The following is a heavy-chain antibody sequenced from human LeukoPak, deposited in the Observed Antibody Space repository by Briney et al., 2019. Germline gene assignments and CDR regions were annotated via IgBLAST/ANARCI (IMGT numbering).Heavy chain of an antibody. V-gene: IGHV1-2*02. CDR2: INPSGGST. D-gene: IGHD6-13*01. Sequence: ASVKVSCKASGYMFSSYYMHWVRQAPGQGLEWMGFINPSGGSTSYAQKFQGRVTVTRDTSISTAYMELSRLRSDDTAVYYCARAGTSYYFYMDVWGKGTTVTISS. CDR3: ARAGTSYYFYMDV. J-gene: IGHJ6*03. CDR1: GYMFSSYY.